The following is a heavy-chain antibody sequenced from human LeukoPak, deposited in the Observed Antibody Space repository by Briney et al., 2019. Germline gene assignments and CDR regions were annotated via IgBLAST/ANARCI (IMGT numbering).Heavy chain of an antibody. CDR1: GYTFTNYF. D-gene: IGHD2/OR15-2a*01. J-gene: IGHJ4*02. CDR2: INAGNGGT. V-gene: IGHV1-3*01. Sequence: ASVKVSCKAHGYTFTNYFIHWVRQAPGQRLEWMGRINAGNGGTQYSQKFQGRVTVTSDTSASTADMELSSLRSEDTAMYYCARLNIGSYYFDYWGQGTLVTVSS. CDR3: ARLNIGSYYFDY.